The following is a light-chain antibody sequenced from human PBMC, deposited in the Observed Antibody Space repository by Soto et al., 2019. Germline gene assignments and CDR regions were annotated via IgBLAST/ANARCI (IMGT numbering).Light chain of an antibody. CDR1: QSVSSSY. V-gene: IGKV3D-20*02. CDR2: DAS. CDR3: QQRRNWPPLT. Sequence: EIVLTQSPGTLSLSPGERATLCCRASQSVSSSYLAWYQQKPGQPPRLLIYDASNRATGIPARFSGSGSGTDFTLTISSLEPEDFAVYYCQQRRNWPPLTFGQGTRLEI. J-gene: IGKJ5*01.